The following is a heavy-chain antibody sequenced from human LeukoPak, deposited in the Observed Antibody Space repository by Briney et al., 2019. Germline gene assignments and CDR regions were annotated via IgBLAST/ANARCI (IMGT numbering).Heavy chain of an antibody. J-gene: IGHJ5*02. D-gene: IGHD1-26*01. Sequence: SSETLSLTCTVSGGSISSHYWSWIRQPPGKGLEWIGYIYYSGSTNYNPSLKSRVTISVVTSKNQFSLKLSSVTAADTAVYYCAREGLGGSYFNWFDPWGQGTLVTVSS. V-gene: IGHV4-59*11. CDR2: IYYSGST. CDR3: AREGLGGSYFNWFDP. CDR1: GGSISSHY.